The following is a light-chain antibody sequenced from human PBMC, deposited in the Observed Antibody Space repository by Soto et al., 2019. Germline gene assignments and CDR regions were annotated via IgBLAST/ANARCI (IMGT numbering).Light chain of an antibody. Sequence: DIQMTQSPTSLSASVGDRVTITCRASQDIRNFVAWYQQKPGKAPKLLIYAASTLQSGVPSRFSGSGSGTYFTFTFNSLQPEDVATYSCQKYSSVPVFGPGTKVEIK. CDR2: AAS. CDR1: QDIRNF. V-gene: IGKV1-27*01. CDR3: QKYSSVPV. J-gene: IGKJ3*01.